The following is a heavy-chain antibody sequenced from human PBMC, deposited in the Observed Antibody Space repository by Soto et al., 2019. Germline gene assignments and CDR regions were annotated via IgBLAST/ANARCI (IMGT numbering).Heavy chain of an antibody. J-gene: IGHJ4*02. V-gene: IGHV1-69*01. Sequence: QVQLVQSGAEVRKPGSSVKVSCKASGGTFSRHAISWVRQAPGQGLEWMGGIIPIFGTANHAQKFQGRVTIISDESTSTVYMELSSLRSEDTARYYCARGWGYDSNDYYYAYWGQGTIVIVSS. CDR1: GGTFSRHA. CDR3: ARGWGYDSNDYYYAY. D-gene: IGHD3-22*01. CDR2: IIPIFGTA.